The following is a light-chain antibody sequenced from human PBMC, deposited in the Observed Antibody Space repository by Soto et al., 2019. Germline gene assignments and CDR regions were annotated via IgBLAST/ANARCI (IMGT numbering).Light chain of an antibody. J-gene: IGLJ2*01. CDR1: NSDVGGYNY. V-gene: IGLV2-14*01. Sequence: QSALTQPASVSGSPGQSITISCTGTNSDVGGYNYVSWYQQHPGKAPKLMIYDVSNRPSGVSNRFSGSKSGNTASLTISGLQPEDEADYYCSSYTSSSTLVVFGGGTKLTVL. CDR2: DVS. CDR3: SSYTSSSTLVV.